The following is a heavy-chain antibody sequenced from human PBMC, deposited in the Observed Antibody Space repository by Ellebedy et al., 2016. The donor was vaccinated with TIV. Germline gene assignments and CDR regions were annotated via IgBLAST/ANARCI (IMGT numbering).Heavy chain of an antibody. Sequence: GGSLRLXCAVSGFTVSSNYMTLVRQAPGKGLEWVSLIYSAGSTYYADSVKGRFTISRDNSKNTVYLQMNSLRAEDTAIYYCARDMIVLMVFATPAITGAFDMWGQGTTVTVSS. CDR2: IYSAGST. D-gene: IGHD2-8*01. J-gene: IGHJ3*02. V-gene: IGHV3-53*01. CDR3: ARDMIVLMVFATPAITGAFDM. CDR1: GFTVSSNY.